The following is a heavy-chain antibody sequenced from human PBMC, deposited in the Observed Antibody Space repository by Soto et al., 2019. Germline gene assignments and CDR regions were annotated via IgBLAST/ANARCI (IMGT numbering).Heavy chain of an antibody. CDR1: GFMFNHYA. J-gene: IGHJ4*02. CDR3: AKVIVLGASTLEY. V-gene: IGHV3-23*01. D-gene: IGHD6-6*01. Sequence: PGGSLRLSCEASGFMFNHYAMAWVRQTPGKGLEWVSVISGSTGTTYYADSVKGRFTISRDNSKNTVYLQMNSLRVEDSALYSCAKVIVLGASTLEYWGPGTRVTVSS. CDR2: ISGSTGTT.